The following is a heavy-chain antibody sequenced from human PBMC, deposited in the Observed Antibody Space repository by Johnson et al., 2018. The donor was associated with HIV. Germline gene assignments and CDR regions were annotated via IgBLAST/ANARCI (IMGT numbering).Heavy chain of an antibody. J-gene: IGHJ3*01. D-gene: IGHD4-11*01. CDR2: IQFDGSHK. V-gene: IGHV3-30*02. Sequence: QLVESGGGVVQPGGSLRLTCQASGFSFSNYAIHWVRQAPGKGLEWVTFIQFDGSHKYSADFVKGRFTISRDTSKKSVFLQMNNLRPEDTAVYYCAKETRDSRSAFDVWGQGTLVTVSS. CDR3: AKETRDSRSAFDV. CDR1: GFSFSNYA.